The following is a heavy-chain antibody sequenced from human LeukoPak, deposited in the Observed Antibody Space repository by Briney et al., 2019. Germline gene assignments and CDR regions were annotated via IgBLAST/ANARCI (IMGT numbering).Heavy chain of an antibody. J-gene: IGHJ4*02. V-gene: IGHV3-30-3*01. CDR2: ISYDGSNK. Sequence: GGSLSLSCAASGFTFSSYAMHWVRQAPGKGLEWVAVISYDGSNKYYADSVKGRFTISRDNSKNTLYLQMNSLGAEDTAVYYCARVAAVAGDRDYWGQGTLVTVSS. CDR1: GFTFSSYA. CDR3: ARVAAVAGDRDY. D-gene: IGHD6-19*01.